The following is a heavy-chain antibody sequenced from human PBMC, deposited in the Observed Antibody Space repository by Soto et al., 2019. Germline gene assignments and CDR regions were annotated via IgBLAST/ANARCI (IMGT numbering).Heavy chain of an antibody. D-gene: IGHD3-22*01. Sequence: EVQLLESGGGLVQPGGSLRLSCAASGFTFSSYAMSWVRQAPGKGLEWVSAISGSGGSTYYADPVKGRFTISRDNSKNTLYLQMNSLRAEDTAVYYCAKGHPHYYDSSSDSCDYWGQGTLVTVSS. J-gene: IGHJ4*02. CDR1: GFTFSSYA. CDR3: AKGHPHYYDSSSDSCDY. V-gene: IGHV3-23*01. CDR2: ISGSGGST.